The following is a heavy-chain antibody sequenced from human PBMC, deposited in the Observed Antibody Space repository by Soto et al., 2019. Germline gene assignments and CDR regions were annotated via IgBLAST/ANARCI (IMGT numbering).Heavy chain of an antibody. CDR1: GDTFISYA. V-gene: IGHV1-69*01. Sequence: QVQLVQSGAEVKKPGSSVKVSCKASGDTFISYAISWVRQAPGQGPEWMGGLIPIFDTPKYAQKFQGRVTITADESTSTAYMELSSLKFEDTAGYYCARALGERRFGAMDVWGQGTTVTVSS. CDR3: ARALGERRFGAMDV. CDR2: LIPIFDTP. J-gene: IGHJ6*02. D-gene: IGHD3-10*01.